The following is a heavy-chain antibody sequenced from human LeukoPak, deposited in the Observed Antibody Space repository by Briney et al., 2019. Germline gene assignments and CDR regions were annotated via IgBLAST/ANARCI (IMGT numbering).Heavy chain of an antibody. CDR3: ARVYYYGSGCYSIYYYGMDV. CDR2: MNPNSGNT. J-gene: IGHJ6*02. CDR1: GYTFTSYD. V-gene: IGHV1-8*01. D-gene: IGHD3-10*01. Sequence: GASVKVSCKASGYTFTSYDINWVRQATGQGLEWMGWMNPNSGNTGYAQKFQGRVTITADESTSTAYMELSSLRSEDTAVYYCARVYYYGSGCYSIYYYGMDVWGQGTTVTVSS.